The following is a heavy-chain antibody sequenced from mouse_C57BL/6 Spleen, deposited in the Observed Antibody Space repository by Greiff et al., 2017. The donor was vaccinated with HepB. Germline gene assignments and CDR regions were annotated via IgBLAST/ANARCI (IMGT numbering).Heavy chain of an antibody. CDR2: IDPSDSYT. Sequence: QVQLQQPGAELVMPGASVKLSCKASGYTFTSYWMHWVKQRPGQGLEWIGEIDPSDSYTNYNQKFKGKSTLTVDISSSTAYMQLSSLTSEDSAVYYCARGDCGSSYWYFDVWGTGTTVTVSS. D-gene: IGHD1-1*01. J-gene: IGHJ1*03. V-gene: IGHV1-69*01. CDR1: GYTFTSYW. CDR3: ARGDCGSSYWYFDV.